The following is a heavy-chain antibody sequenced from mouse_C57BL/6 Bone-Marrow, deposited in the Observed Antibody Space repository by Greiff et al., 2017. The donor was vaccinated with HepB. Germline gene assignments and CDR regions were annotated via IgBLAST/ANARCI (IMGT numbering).Heavy chain of an antibody. V-gene: IGHV5-17*01. CDR3: ARPGYDHYFDY. Sequence: EVKLVESGGGLVKPGGSLKLSCAASGFTFSDYGMHWVRQAPEKGLEWVAYISSGSSTIYYADTVKGRFTISRDNAKNTLFLQMNSLRSEDTAMYYCARPGYDHYFDYWGQGTTLTVSS. J-gene: IGHJ2*01. D-gene: IGHD2-3*01. CDR1: GFTFSDYG. CDR2: ISSGSSTI.